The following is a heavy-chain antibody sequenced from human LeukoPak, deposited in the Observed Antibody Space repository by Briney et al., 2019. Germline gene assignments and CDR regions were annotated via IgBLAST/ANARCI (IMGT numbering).Heavy chain of an antibody. D-gene: IGHD2-15*01. CDR3: ARPLCSGGSCYSDY. CDR2: INAGNGNT. CDR1: GYTFTSYA. Sequence: ASVKVSCKASGYTFTSYAMHWVRQAPGQRLEWMGRINAGNGNTKYSQKFQGRVTITRDTSASTAYMELSSLRSEDTAVYYCARPLCSGGSCYSDYWGQGTLVTVSS. J-gene: IGHJ4*02. V-gene: IGHV1-3*01.